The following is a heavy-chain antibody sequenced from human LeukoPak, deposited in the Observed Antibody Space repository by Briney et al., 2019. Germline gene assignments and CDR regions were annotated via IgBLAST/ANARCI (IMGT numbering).Heavy chain of an antibody. CDR2: IYYSGST. J-gene: IGHJ4*02. Sequence: SETLSLTCTVSGGSISSSSYYWGWIRQPPGKGLEWIGSIYYSGSTNYNPSLKSRVTISVDTSKNQFSLKLSSVTAADTAVYYCARDLYYDFWSGYYDYWGQGTLVTVSS. CDR3: ARDLYYDFWSGYYDY. V-gene: IGHV4-39*07. CDR1: GGSISSSSYY. D-gene: IGHD3-3*01.